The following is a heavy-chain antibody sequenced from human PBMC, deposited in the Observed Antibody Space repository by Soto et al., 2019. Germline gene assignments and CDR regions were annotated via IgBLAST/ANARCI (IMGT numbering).Heavy chain of an antibody. J-gene: IGHJ6*02. D-gene: IGHD2-2*01. CDR3: ARDNIVVVPAATHYYYYGMDV. CDR1: GGSMISYY. Sequence: PSETLSLTCTVSGGSMISYYWSWIRQPPGRGLEWIGFIYYAGSTKYNPSLNSRVTISVDTSKNQFSLKLSSVTAADTAVYYCARDNIVVVPAATHYYYYGMDVWGQGTTVTVSS. CDR2: IYYAGST. V-gene: IGHV4-59*01.